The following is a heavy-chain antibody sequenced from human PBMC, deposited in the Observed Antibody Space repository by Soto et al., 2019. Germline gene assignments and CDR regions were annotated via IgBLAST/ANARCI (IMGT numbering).Heavy chain of an antibody. CDR2: IIPIFGTA. J-gene: IGHJ5*02. Sequence: QVQLVQSGAEVKKPGSSVKVSCKASGGTFSSYAISWVRQAPGQGLEWMGGIIPIFGTANYAQKFQGRVTITADEATGTAYMELSSLRSEDTAVYYCARSTNYYGSGSYYWNWFDPWGQGTLVTVSS. D-gene: IGHD3-10*01. CDR3: ARSTNYYGSGSYYWNWFDP. V-gene: IGHV1-69*01. CDR1: GGTFSSYA.